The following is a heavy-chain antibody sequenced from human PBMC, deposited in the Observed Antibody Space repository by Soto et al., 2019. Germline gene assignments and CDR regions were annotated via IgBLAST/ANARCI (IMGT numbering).Heavy chain of an antibody. CDR1: GYTFTSYG. CDR2: IRAYNGNT. CDR3: ARDRAPVTIFGVVIPHTFDI. J-gene: IGHJ3*02. V-gene: IGHV1-18*01. Sequence: ASVKVSCKASGYTFTSYGINWVRQAPGQGLEWMGWIRAYNGNTNYAQNLQGRLTVTTDTSTTTAYMELRSLRSDDTAVYYCARDRAPVTIFGVVIPHTFDIWGQGTMVTVSS. D-gene: IGHD3-3*01.